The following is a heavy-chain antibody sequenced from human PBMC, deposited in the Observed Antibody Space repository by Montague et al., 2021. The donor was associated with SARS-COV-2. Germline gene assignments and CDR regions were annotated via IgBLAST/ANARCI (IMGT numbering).Heavy chain of an antibody. V-gene: IGHV3-23*01. J-gene: IGHJ4*02. CDR1: GFTFSIYT. CDR3: AKFSRDSSGVG. D-gene: IGHD3-22*01. Sequence: SLRLSCAASGFTFSIYTISWVRQAPGKGLEWVSGIIERGDRTFYADSVKGRFTIFRDNSKNKVYVQMNSLRAEDTAVYYCAKFSRDSSGVGWGQGTLVTVPS. CDR2: IIERGDRT.